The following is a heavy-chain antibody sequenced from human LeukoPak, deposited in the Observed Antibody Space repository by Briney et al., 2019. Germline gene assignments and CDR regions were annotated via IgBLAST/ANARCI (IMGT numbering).Heavy chain of an antibody. J-gene: IGHJ5*02. D-gene: IGHD2-15*01. V-gene: IGHV4-31*03. CDR1: GGSISSGDYY. CDR2: IYYSGST. CDR3: ARDTPYCSGGSCHPQPNWFDP. Sequence: SETLSLTCTVSGGSISSGDYYWSWIRQHPGKGLEWIGYIYYSGSTYYNPSLKSRVTISVDTSKNQFSLKLSSVTAADTAVYYCARDTPYCSGGSCHPQPNWFDPWGQGTLVTVSS.